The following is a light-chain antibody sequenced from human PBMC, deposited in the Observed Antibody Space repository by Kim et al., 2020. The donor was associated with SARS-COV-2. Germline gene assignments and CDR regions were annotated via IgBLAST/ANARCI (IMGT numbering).Light chain of an antibody. CDR3: STWAEDLGGPV. J-gene: IGLJ3*02. CDR2: WDN. Sequence: QSVLTQPPSASGTPGQKVLISCSGSSSTVGKNSVYWYQHSPGTAPKLLIYWDNKRPAGVPARFSGAKSGTSASLTISGLQPEDEADYFCSTWAEDLGGPVFGGGTQLTVL. V-gene: IGLV1-47*01. CDR1: SSTVGKNS.